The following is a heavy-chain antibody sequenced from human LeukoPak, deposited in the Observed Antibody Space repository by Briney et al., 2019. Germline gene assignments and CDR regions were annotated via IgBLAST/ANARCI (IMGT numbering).Heavy chain of an antibody. CDR2: INHSGST. J-gene: IGHJ6*03. V-gene: IGHV4-34*01. CDR3: ARAGTGTGYYYYMDV. Sequence: ASETLSLTCAVYGGSFSGYYWSWIRQPPGKGLEWIGEINHSGSTNYNPSLKSRVTISVDTSKNQFSLKLSSVTAADTAVYYCARAGTGTGYYYYMDVWGKGTTVTVSS. D-gene: IGHD1-1*01. CDR1: GGSFSGYY.